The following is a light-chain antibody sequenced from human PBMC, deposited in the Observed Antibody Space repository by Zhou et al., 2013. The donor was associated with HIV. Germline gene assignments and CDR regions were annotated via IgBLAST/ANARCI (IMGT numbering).Light chain of an antibody. J-gene: IGKJ1*01. V-gene: IGKV3-15*01. CDR1: QSISNN. Sequence: EIVMTQSPVXLSVSPGERATLSCRASQSISNNLAWYQQKPGQAPRLLIYATSTRATGIPARFSGSGSETEFTLTISSLQSEDFALYYCQQYHNWPPWTFGQGTKVEIK. CDR3: QQYHNWPPWT. CDR2: ATS.